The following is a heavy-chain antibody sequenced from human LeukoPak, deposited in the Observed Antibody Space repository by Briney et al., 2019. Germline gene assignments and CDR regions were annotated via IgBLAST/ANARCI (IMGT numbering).Heavy chain of an antibody. CDR2: ITSSGAAT. CDR1: GGSISSSSYY. CDR3: AKDRPNYYGSNGHYYKLNGDC. Sequence: PSETLSLTCTVSGGSISSSSYYWGWIRQAPGKGLEWVSSITSSGAATYYTDSVKGRFTISRDNSDNTLYLQMNSLRAEDTAVYYCAKDRPNYYGSNGHYYKLNGDCWGQGTLVTVSS. V-gene: IGHV3-23*01. J-gene: IGHJ4*02. D-gene: IGHD3-22*01.